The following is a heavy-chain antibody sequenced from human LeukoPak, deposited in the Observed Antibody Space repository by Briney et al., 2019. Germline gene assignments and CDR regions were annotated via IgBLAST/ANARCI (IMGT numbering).Heavy chain of an antibody. Sequence: GGSLRHSCAVSGFSVTAYGIHWVRPAPGKGVGWVAVISFDERNKKYVDSVKGRFTLSRDNSKNTVYLQMNSLRPEDTAVYYCAKDEGIRCGGDCPFDYWGQGTQVTVSS. D-gene: IGHD2-21*02. CDR3: AKDEGIRCGGDCPFDY. V-gene: IGHV3-30*18. J-gene: IGHJ4*02. CDR2: ISFDERNK. CDR1: GFSVTAYG.